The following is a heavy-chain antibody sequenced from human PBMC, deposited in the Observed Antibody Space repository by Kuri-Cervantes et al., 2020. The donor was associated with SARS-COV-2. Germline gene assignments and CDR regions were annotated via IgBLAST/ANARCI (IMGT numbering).Heavy chain of an antibody. J-gene: IGHJ4*02. Sequence: GESLKISCAASGFTFSDYNINWVRQAPGKGLEWVSYISSSSRTIYYADSVKGRVTISRDNSKNSLYLQMNSLRAEDTAVYYCANEGGDTVLLFDYWGQGTLVTVSS. CDR2: ISSSSRTI. CDR3: ANEGGDTVLLFDY. V-gene: IGHV3-48*01. D-gene: IGHD5-18*01. CDR1: GFTFSDYN.